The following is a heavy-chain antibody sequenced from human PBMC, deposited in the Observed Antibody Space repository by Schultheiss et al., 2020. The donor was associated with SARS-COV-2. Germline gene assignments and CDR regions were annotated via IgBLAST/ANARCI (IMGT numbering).Heavy chain of an antibody. V-gene: IGHV4-61*08. J-gene: IGHJ6*03. CDR1: GGSISSGGYY. CDR3: ARDHEYYDFWSGYQYYMDV. Sequence: SETLSLTCTVSGGSISSGGYYWSWIRQHPGKGLEWIGYIYYSGSTNYNPSLKSRVTISVDTSKNQFSLKLSSVTAADTAVYYCARDHEYYDFWSGYQYYMDVWGKGTTVTVAS. CDR2: IYYSGST. D-gene: IGHD3-3*01.